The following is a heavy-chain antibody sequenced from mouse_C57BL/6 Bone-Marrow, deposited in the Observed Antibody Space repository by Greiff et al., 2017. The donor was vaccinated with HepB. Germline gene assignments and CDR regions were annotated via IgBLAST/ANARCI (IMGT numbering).Heavy chain of an antibody. J-gene: IGHJ2*01. CDR3: ARGGGLQGY. V-gene: IGHV1-64*01. D-gene: IGHD2-4*01. CDR2: IHPNSGST. CDR1: GYTFTSYW. Sequence: QVQLQQPGAELVKPGASVKLSCKASGYTFTSYWMHWVKQRPGQGLEWIGMIHPNSGSTNYNEKFKSKATLTVDKSSSTASMQLSCLTSEVSAVYYCARGGGLQGYWGQGTTLTVSS.